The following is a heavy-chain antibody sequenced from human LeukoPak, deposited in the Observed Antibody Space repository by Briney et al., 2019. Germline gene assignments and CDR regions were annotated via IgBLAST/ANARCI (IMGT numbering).Heavy chain of an antibody. CDR1: GGSISSYS. J-gene: IGHJ6*03. D-gene: IGHD2/OR15-2a*01. CDR2: IYSSGNT. V-gene: IGHV4-4*07. CDR3: ARGIGGYYYYMDV. Sequence: SETLSLTCTVSGGSISSYSWSWIRQPAGKGLEWIGRIYSSGNTYYNASLRSRVTMSVDTSKNQFSLKLSSVTAADTAVYYCARGIGGYYYYMDVWGKGTTVTVSS.